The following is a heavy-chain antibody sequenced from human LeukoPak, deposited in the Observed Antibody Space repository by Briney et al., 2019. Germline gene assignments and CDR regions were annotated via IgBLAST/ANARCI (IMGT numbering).Heavy chain of an antibody. CDR2: ISGSGGST. J-gene: IGHJ6*02. CDR3: AKDRGSGMDV. V-gene: IGHV3-23*01. CDR1: GFTFSSYA. Sequence: GGSLRLSCAASGFTFSSYAMSWVRQAPGKGLEWVSAISGSGGSTYYADSAKGRFTISRDNSKNTLYLQMNSLRAEDTAVYYRAKDRGSGMDVWGQGTTVTVSS. D-gene: IGHD3-10*01.